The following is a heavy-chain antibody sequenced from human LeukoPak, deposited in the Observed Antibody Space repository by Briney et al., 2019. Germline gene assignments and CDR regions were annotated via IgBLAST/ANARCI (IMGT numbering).Heavy chain of an antibody. CDR2: ISAYNGNT. Sequence: ASVKVSCKASGYTFTSYGISWVRQAPGQGLEWMGWISAYNGNTNYAQKLQGRVTITTDESTSTAYMELSSLRSEDTAVYYCARVGVRPLDAFDIWGQGTMVTVSS. CDR1: GYTFTSYG. V-gene: IGHV1-18*01. J-gene: IGHJ3*02. CDR3: ARVGVRPLDAFDI. D-gene: IGHD3-22*01.